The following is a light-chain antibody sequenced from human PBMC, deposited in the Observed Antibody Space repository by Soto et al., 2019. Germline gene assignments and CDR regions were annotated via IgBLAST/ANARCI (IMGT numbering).Light chain of an antibody. Sequence: QSALTQPASVSGSPGQSITISCTGTSSDVGAYNYVSWYQQHPGKAPKLMIYEVSNRPSGVSNRFSGSKSGNTASLTISGLQAEDEADYYCSSYTTSSTRVFGGGTKATVL. CDR1: SSDVGAYNY. CDR2: EVS. J-gene: IGLJ3*02. CDR3: SSYTTSSTRV. V-gene: IGLV2-14*01.